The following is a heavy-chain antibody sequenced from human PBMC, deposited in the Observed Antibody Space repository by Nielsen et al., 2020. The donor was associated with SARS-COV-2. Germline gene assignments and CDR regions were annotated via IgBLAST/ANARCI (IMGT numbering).Heavy chain of an antibody. CDR2: IKQDGSEK. J-gene: IGHJ4*02. CDR1: GFTFSSYW. Sequence: GVLKISCAAFGFTFSSYWMSWVRQAPGKGLEWVANIKQDGSEKYYVDSVKGRFTISRDNAKNSLYLQMNSLRAEDTAVYYCARDHEWELDYWGQGTLVTVSS. V-gene: IGHV3-7*03. D-gene: IGHD1-26*01. CDR3: ARDHEWELDY.